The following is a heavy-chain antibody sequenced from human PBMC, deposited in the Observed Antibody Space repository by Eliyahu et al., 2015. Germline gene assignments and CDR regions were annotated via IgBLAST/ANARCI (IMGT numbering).Heavy chain of an antibody. Sequence: EVQLVQSGAEVKKPGESXKISCKGSGYXFTSFGIAWVRQMPGKGPEWMGVIYPGDSDTRYSPSFQGQVTISADKSISTAYLQWSSLKASDTAMYYCASRMGAIAPFPDAFDIWGQGTMVTVSS. CDR2: IYPGDSDT. J-gene: IGHJ3*02. CDR3: ASRMGAIAPFPDAFDI. D-gene: IGHD3-16*01. CDR1: GYXFTSFG. V-gene: IGHV5-51*03.